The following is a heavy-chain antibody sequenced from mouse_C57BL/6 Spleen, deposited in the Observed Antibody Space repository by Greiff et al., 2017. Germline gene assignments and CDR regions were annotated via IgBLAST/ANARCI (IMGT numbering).Heavy chain of an antibody. CDR1: GYAFTNYL. CDR2: INPGSGGT. CDR3: ARRGITTVVATDYAMDY. D-gene: IGHD1-1*01. V-gene: IGHV1-54*01. J-gene: IGHJ4*01. Sequence: QVQLKESGAELVRPGTSVKVSCKASGYAFTNYLIEWVKQRPGQGLEWIGVINPGSGGTNYNEKFKGKATLTADKSSSTAYMQLSSLTSEDSAVYFCARRGITTVVATDYAMDYWGQGTSVTVSS.